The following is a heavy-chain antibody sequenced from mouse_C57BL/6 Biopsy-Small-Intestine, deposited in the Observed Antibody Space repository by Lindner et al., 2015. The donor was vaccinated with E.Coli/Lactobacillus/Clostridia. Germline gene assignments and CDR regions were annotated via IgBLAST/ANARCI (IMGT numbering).Heavy chain of an antibody. V-gene: IGHV1-18*01. Sequence: VQLQESGPELVKPGASVKIPCKASGYTFTDYNMDWVRQSHGRSLEWIGDINPNNGSTIYNQKFKGKATLTVDKSSTTAYMELRSLTSEDTAVYYCARWNGNYWGQGTSVTVSS. D-gene: IGHD4-1*01. CDR1: GYTFTDYN. J-gene: IGHJ4*01. CDR3: ARWNGNY. CDR2: INPNNGST.